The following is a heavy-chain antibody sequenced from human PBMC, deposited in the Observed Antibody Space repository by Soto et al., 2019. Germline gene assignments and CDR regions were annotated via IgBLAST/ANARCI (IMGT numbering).Heavy chain of an antibody. D-gene: IGHD3-22*01. J-gene: IGHJ4*02. CDR2: IYYSGRT. V-gene: IGHV4-31*03. Sequence: PAETLSLSCTVSGGSFSSRGYYWSWIRQHPGKGLEWIGYIYYSGRTYYNPSLKSRVTISVDTSKNQFSLKLSSVTAADTAVYYCARDDYYDSSGYCPFGYWGQGTLVTVSS. CDR1: GGSFSSRGYY. CDR3: ARDDYYDSSGYCPFGY.